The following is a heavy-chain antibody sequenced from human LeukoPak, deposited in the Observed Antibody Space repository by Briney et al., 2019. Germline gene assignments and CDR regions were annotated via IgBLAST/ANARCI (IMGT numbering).Heavy chain of an antibody. V-gene: IGHV3-7*03. D-gene: IGHD3-3*01. J-gene: IGHJ4*02. CDR2: IKPDGNEK. Sequence: GGSLRLSCAASGFTFSSYWMSWVRQAPGKGLEWVANIKPDGNEKYYVDSVKGRFTISRDNAKNSLYLQMNSLRAEDTAVYYCAKDRITIFGVGRGPYYWGQGTLVTVSS. CDR3: AKDRITIFGVGRGPYY. CDR1: GFTFSSYW.